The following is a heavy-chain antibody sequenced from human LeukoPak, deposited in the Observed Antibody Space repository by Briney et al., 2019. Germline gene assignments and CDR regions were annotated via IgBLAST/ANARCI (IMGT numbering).Heavy chain of an antibody. V-gene: IGHV3-21*01. Sequence: GGSLRLSCAASGFTFSSYSMNWVRQAPGKGLEWVSSISSSSSYIYYADSVKGRFTISRDNAKNSLYLQMNSLRAEDTAVYYCARVPTQFYECDYWGQGTLVTVSS. CDR3: ARVPTQFYECDY. D-gene: IGHD3-3*01. CDR2: ISSSSSYI. J-gene: IGHJ4*02. CDR1: GFTFSSYS.